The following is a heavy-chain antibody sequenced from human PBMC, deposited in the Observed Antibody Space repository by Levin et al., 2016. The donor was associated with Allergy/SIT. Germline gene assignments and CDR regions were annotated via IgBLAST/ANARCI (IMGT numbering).Heavy chain of an antibody. Sequence: RQAPGKGLEWIGYIYYSGSTNYNPSLKSRVTISVDTSKNQFSLKLSSVTAADTAVYYCARHKTSPYYYYYGMDVWGQGTTVTVSS. CDR2: IYYSGST. V-gene: IGHV4-59*08. CDR3: ARHKTSPYYYYYGMDV. J-gene: IGHJ6*02.